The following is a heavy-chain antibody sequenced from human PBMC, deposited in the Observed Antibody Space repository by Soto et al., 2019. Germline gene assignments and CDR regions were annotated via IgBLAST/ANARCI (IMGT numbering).Heavy chain of an antibody. D-gene: IGHD5-18*01. CDR2: ISAYNGNT. V-gene: IGHV1-18*01. CDR1: GYTFTSYG. Sequence: ASVKVSCKASGYTFTSYGISWVRQAPGQGLEWMGWISAYNGNTNYAQKLQGRVTITTDTSTSTAYMELSSLRSEDTAVYYCARAVDTAMDALYYGLDVWGQGTTVTVSS. J-gene: IGHJ6*02. CDR3: ARAVDTAMDALYYGLDV.